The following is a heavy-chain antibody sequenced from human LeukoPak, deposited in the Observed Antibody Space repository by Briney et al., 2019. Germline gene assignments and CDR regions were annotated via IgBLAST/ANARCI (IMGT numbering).Heavy chain of an antibody. Sequence: ASVKVSCKASGYTFTGYYMYWVRQAPGQGLEWMGWINPNSGGTNYAQKFQGRVTMTRDTSISTAYMELSRLRSDNTAVYYCARDRMGAVAGNVDYWGQGTLVTVSS. CDR2: INPNSGGT. CDR3: ARDRMGAVAGNVDY. CDR1: GYTFTGYY. V-gene: IGHV1-2*02. D-gene: IGHD6-19*01. J-gene: IGHJ4*02.